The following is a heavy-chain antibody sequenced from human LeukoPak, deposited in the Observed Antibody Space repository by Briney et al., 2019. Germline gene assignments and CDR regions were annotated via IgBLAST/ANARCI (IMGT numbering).Heavy chain of an antibody. D-gene: IGHD4-17*01. CDR3: ARAQLHDYGVFAP. CDR1: GFTFSDYY. V-gene: IGHV3-11*05. J-gene: IGHJ5*02. Sequence: GGSLRLSCAASGFTFSDYYMSWIRQAPGKGLEWVSYISSSSSYTNYADSVKGRFTISRDNAKNSLYLQMNSLRAEDTAVYYCARAQLHDYGVFAPWGQGTLVTVSS. CDR2: ISSSSSYT.